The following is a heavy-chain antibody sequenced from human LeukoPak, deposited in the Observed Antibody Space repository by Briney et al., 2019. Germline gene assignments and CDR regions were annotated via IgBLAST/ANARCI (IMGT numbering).Heavy chain of an antibody. CDR3: AVIPPIAVAGPRNAFDI. Sequence: PGGSLRLSCAASEFTFDDYGMSWVRQAPGKGLEWVSGINWNGGSTGYADSVKGRFTISRDNAKNSLYLQMNSLRAEDTALYYCAVIPPIAVAGPRNAFDIWGQGTMVTVSS. CDR1: EFTFDDYG. D-gene: IGHD6-19*01. CDR2: INWNGGST. V-gene: IGHV3-20*04. J-gene: IGHJ3*02.